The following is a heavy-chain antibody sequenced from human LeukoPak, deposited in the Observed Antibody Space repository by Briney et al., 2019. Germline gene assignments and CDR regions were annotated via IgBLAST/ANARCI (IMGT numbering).Heavy chain of an antibody. J-gene: IGHJ4*02. D-gene: IGHD6-19*01. CDR3: ARGSDSSGWYFGY. V-gene: IGHV4-59*01. CDR2: IYYSGST. Sequence: PSETLSLTCTVSGGSISSYYWSWIRQPTGKGLEWIGYIYYSGSTNYNPSLKSRVTISVDTSKNQFSLKLSSVTAADTAVYYCARGSDSSGWYFGYWGQGTLVTVSS. CDR1: GGSISSYY.